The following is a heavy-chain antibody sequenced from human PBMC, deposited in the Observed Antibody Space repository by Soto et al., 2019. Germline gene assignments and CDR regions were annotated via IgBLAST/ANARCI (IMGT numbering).Heavy chain of an antibody. D-gene: IGHD2-15*01. V-gene: IGHV3-48*01. J-gene: IGHJ4*02. CDR1: GFTFSSYS. Sequence: GSLRLSCAASGFTFSSYSMNWVRQAPGKGLEWVSYISSSSSTIYYADSVKGRFTISRDNAKNSLYLQMNSLRAEDTAVYYCARYCSGGSCYRFTLDYWGQGTLVTVSS. CDR2: ISSSSSTI. CDR3: ARYCSGGSCYRFTLDY.